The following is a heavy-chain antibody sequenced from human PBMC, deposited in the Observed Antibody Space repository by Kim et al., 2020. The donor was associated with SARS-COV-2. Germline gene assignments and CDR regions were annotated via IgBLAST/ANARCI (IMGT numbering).Heavy chain of an antibody. Sequence: GGSLRLSCAASGFTFSDHWMHWVRQAPGKGPVWVSRINADRSVIEYAASVKGRFTISRDNAKSTLDLQMNSLRPEDTAVYYCARGSGSYGFDSWGQGILVDVSS. CDR1: GFTFSDHW. J-gene: IGHJ4*02. CDR3: ARGSGSYGFDS. D-gene: IGHD1-26*01. CDR2: INADRSVI. V-gene: IGHV3-74*01.